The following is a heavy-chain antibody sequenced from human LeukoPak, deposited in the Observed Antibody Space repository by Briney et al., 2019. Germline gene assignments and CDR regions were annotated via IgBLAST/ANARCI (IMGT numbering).Heavy chain of an antibody. CDR1: GGSTSSYY. D-gene: IGHD6-19*01. J-gene: IGHJ4*02. CDR2: IYGSGST. V-gene: IGHV4-4*07. Sequence: SETLSLTCTVSGGSTSSYYWSWIRQPAGKGLEWIGRIYGSGSTNYNPSLKSRVTMTVDTSKNQVSLKLSSVTAADTAVYYCARDPSAVAGYFDYWGQGTLVTVSS. CDR3: ARDPSAVAGYFDY.